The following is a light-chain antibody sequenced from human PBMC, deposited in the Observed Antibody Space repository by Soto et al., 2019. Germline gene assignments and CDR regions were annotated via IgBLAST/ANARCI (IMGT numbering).Light chain of an antibody. J-gene: IGLJ1*01. Sequence: QSVLTQPASVSGSPGQWITISCTGTSRDVGSYNLVSWYQLHPGKAPKLMIYEVSNRPSGISNRFSGSKSDNTASLTISGLQAADEADYYCSSYTTSSTSVFGTGTKVTVL. CDR2: EVS. V-gene: IGLV2-14*02. CDR3: SSYTTSSTSV. CDR1: SRDVGSYNL.